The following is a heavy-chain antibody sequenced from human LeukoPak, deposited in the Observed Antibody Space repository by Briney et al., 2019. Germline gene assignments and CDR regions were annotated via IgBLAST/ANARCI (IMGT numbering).Heavy chain of an antibody. J-gene: IGHJ6*03. D-gene: IGHD6-25*01. CDR2: INNSGTT. Sequence: SETLSLTCAVYGGSFSGYYWSWIRQPPGTGLEWIAEINNSGTTNYNPSLKGRVTISIDTSKNQFSLRLSSVTAADTAVYYCASSRGYTSGLWYYYMDVWGKGTTVTVSS. V-gene: IGHV4-34*01. CDR1: GGSFSGYY. CDR3: ASSRGYTSGLWYYYMDV.